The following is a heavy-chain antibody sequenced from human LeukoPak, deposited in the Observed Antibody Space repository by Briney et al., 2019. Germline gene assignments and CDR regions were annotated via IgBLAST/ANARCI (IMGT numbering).Heavy chain of an antibody. V-gene: IGHV3-64D*06. D-gene: IGHD6-19*01. CDR1: GFTFSSYA. CDR2: ISSNGGST. Sequence: GGSLRLSCSASGFTFSSYAMHWVRQAPGKGLEYVSAISSNGGSTYYADSVKGRFTISRDNSKNTLYLQMSSLRAEDTAVYYCARGAHSSGWYLNFDYWGQGTLVTVSS. CDR3: ARGAHSSGWYLNFDY. J-gene: IGHJ4*02.